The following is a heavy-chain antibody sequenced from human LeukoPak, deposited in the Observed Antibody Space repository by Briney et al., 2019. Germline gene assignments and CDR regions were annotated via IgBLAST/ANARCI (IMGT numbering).Heavy chain of an antibody. D-gene: IGHD1-26*01. Sequence: SETLSLTCTVSGGSISSGDYYWSWIRQPPGKGLERIGYIYYGGSTYYNPSLKSRVTISVDTSKNQFSLKLSSVTAADTAVYYCARGLLNAFDIWGQGTVVTVSS. CDR2: IYYGGST. V-gene: IGHV4-30-4*08. J-gene: IGHJ3*02. CDR3: ARGLLNAFDI. CDR1: GGSISSGDYY.